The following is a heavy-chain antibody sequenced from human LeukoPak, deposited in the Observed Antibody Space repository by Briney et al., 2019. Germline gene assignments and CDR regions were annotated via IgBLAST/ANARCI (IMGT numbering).Heavy chain of an antibody. CDR3: ARGLDDYGNRYYYMDV. CDR1: GYTFTDYY. J-gene: IGHJ6*03. V-gene: IGHV1-2*02. D-gene: IGHD4-17*01. Sequence: ASVKVSCKASGYTFTDYYIHWVRQAPGQGLEWMGWVNPNSGDTNYAQKFQGRVTMTRDTSINTAYMELSRLRSDDTAVYYCARGLDDYGNRYYYMDVWGKGTTVTISS. CDR2: VNPNSGDT.